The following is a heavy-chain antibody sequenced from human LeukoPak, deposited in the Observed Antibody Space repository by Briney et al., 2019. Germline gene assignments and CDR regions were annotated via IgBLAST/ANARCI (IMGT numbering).Heavy chain of an antibody. CDR1: GFTFSSYS. CDR2: ISSSSSTI. Sequence: PGGSLRLSCAASGFTFSSYSMNWVRQAPGKGLEWVSYISSSSSTIYYADSVKGRFTISRDNAKNSLYLKMNSLRAEDTAVYYCARDYGWGSYYFDYWGQGTLVTVSS. J-gene: IGHJ4*02. CDR3: ARDYGWGSYYFDY. V-gene: IGHV3-48*01. D-gene: IGHD3-16*01.